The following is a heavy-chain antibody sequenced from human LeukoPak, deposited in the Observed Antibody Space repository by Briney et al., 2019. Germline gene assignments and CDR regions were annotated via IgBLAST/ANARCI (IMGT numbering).Heavy chain of an antibody. CDR3: ASVAMSTTNFNC. V-gene: IGHV4-34*01. D-gene: IGHD5-24*01. Sequence: SETLSLTCAVYGGSFSDYYWSWIRQPPGKGLEWIGEINHSGSTNYNPSLKSRITISVDTSRNQISLKLSSVTAADTAVYYCASVAMSTTNFNCWGQGTPVTVSS. J-gene: IGHJ4*02. CDR1: GGSFSDYY. CDR2: INHSGST.